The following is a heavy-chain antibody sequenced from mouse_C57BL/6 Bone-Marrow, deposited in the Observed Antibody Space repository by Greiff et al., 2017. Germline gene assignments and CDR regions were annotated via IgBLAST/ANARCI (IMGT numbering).Heavy chain of an antibody. J-gene: IGHJ2*01. CDR3: TTLYYEGY. CDR1: GFNIKDDY. Sequence: VQLQQSGAELVRPGASVKLSCTASGFNIKDDYMHWVKQRPEQGLEWIGWIDPENGDTEYASKFQGKATITADTSSNTAYLQLSSLTSEDTAVYYCTTLYYEGYWGRGTALTGSS. D-gene: IGHD2-4*01. V-gene: IGHV14-4*01. CDR2: IDPENGDT.